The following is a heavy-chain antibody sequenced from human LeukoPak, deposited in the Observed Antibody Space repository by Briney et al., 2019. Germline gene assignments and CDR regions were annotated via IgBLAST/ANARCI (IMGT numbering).Heavy chain of an antibody. Sequence: EASVKVSCKASGYTFTGYYMHWVRQAPGQGLEWMGWINPNSGGTNYAQKFQGRVTMTRDTSISTAYMELSRLRSDDTVVYYCALGARVGAITTVFDYWGQGTLVTVSS. CDR1: GYTFTGYY. CDR2: INPNSGGT. V-gene: IGHV1-2*02. D-gene: IGHD1-26*01. CDR3: ALGARVGAITTVFDY. J-gene: IGHJ4*02.